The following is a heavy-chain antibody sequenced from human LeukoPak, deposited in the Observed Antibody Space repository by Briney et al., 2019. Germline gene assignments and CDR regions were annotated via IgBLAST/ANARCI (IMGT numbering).Heavy chain of an antibody. V-gene: IGHV4-59*01. J-gene: IGHJ4*02. CDR1: GASISGWY. CDR3: ARETSLAGFASGLGFDY. Sequence: PSETLSLTCTVSGASISGWYWSWIRQPPGKGLEWIGYVYGSGYTNYNPSLKSRVTMSIDTSKNHFSLKLTSVTAADTATYYCARETSLAGFASGLGFDYRGQGILVTVSS. D-gene: IGHD6-19*01. CDR2: VYGSGYT.